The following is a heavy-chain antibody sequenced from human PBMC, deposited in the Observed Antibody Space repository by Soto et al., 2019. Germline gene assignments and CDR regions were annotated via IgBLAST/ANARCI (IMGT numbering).Heavy chain of an antibody. D-gene: IGHD3-10*01. J-gene: IGHJ6*02. Sequence: SETLSLTCAVSGDSINRYYWSWIRQPPGKGLEWIGYIYYTGTTNYNPSLKSRVTISVDTSKNQFSLNMSSVTAADTAIYYCAREVFGAEYYYGMDVWGQGTTVTVS. V-gene: IGHV4-59*01. CDR3: AREVFGAEYYYGMDV. CDR2: IYYTGTT. CDR1: GDSINRYY.